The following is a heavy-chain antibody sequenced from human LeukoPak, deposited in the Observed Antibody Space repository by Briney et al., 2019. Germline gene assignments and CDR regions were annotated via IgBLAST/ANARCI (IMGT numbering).Heavy chain of an antibody. CDR2: IYYSGST. Sequence: SETLSLTCIVSGGSISSNYWSWFRQSPGKGLEWIGYIYYSGSTNYKPSLKSRVTMSVDPSKTQFSLMLGSVTAADTAVYYCARHTGSGGNSRWFDPWGQGSLVTVSS. J-gene: IGHJ5*02. D-gene: IGHD4-23*01. CDR1: GGSISSNY. V-gene: IGHV4-59*08. CDR3: ARHTGSGGNSRWFDP.